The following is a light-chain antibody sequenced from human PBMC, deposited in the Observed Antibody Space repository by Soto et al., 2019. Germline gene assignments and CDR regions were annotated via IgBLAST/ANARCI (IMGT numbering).Light chain of an antibody. V-gene: IGLV6-57*04. CDR3: QSYDSSNHDVV. CDR1: SGSIASNY. Sequence: NFMLTQPHSVSESPGKTVTISCTRSSGSIASNYVQWYQQRPGSAPTTVIYEDNQRPSGVPDRFSGSIDSSSNSASLTIAGLKTEDEADYYWQSYDSSNHDVVFGGGTKVTVL. CDR2: EDN. J-gene: IGLJ2*01.